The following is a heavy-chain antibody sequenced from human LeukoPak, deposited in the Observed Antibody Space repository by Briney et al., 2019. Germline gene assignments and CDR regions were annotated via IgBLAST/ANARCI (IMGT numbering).Heavy chain of an antibody. Sequence: SETLSLTCTVPSGSISSSNYYWSWIRQPAGGGLEWIGRISTIGITNYNPSLISRVTISIDTSKNQFSLKLSSVTAADTAVYYCARDGCGGSCFHYYYYYMDVWGKGTTVTISS. D-gene: IGHD2-15*01. CDR2: ISTIGIT. J-gene: IGHJ6*03. V-gene: IGHV4-61*02. CDR1: SGSISSSNYY. CDR3: ARDGCGGSCFHYYYYYMDV.